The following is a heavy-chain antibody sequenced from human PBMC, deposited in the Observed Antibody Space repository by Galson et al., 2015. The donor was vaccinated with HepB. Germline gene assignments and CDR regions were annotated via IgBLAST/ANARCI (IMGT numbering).Heavy chain of an antibody. J-gene: IGHJ4*02. D-gene: IGHD3-9*01. Sequence: SETLSLTCTVSGGSIGSRNHYWGWIRQPPGKGLEWIGNVYSSGSTYYNPSLKGRVVISVDTSKNLFSLRLTTVTAADTAVYYCARDGRLFDWSLPFDSWGQGSLVIVSS. V-gene: IGHV4-39*07. CDR2: VYSSGST. CDR3: ARDGRLFDWSLPFDS. CDR1: GGSIGSRNHY.